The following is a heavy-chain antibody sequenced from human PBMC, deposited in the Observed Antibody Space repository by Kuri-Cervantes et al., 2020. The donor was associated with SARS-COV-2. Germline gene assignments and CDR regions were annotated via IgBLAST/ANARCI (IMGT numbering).Heavy chain of an antibody. CDR1: GFTFSSYG. D-gene: IGHD2-15*01. Sequence: GESLKISCAASGFTFSSYGMHWVRQAPGKGLEWVAVISYDGSNKYYADSVKGRFTISRDNSKNTLYLQMNSLRAEDTAVYYCARGDLGYCSGGSCYNWFDPWGQGTLVTVSS. CDR3: ARGDLGYCSGGSCYNWFDP. J-gene: IGHJ5*02. CDR2: ISYDGSNK. V-gene: IGHV3-30*03.